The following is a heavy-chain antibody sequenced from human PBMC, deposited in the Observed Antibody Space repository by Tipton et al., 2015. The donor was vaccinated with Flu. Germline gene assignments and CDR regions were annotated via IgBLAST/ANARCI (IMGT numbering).Heavy chain of an antibody. Sequence: VQLVQSGGGLVQPGGSLRLSCAASGITFSSYWMSWVRQAPGKGLEWVANIKEDGSEKYYVDSVKGRFIISRDNANNSVYLQMNSLKAEDTAVYYCARAWAAAGSAWGQGTLVAVSS. CDR2: IKEDGSEK. CDR3: ARAWAAAGSA. CDR1: GITFSSYW. J-gene: IGHJ5*02. V-gene: IGHV3-7*01. D-gene: IGHD6-13*01.